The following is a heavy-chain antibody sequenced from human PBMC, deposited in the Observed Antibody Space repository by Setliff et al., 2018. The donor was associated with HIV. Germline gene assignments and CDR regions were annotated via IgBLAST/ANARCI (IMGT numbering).Heavy chain of an antibody. J-gene: IGHJ6*02. CDR2: IYHSEYT. Sequence: SETLSLTCAVSGGSISSGNWWTWVRQAPGKGLEWIGEIYHSEYTNYNPSLKSRVSMSVDKSKNQFSVKLTSVTAADTAVYYCARGHCSGTNCYGVDYYGMDVWGQGTTVTVSS. V-gene: IGHV4-4*02. CDR3: ARGHCSGTNCYGVDYYGMDV. D-gene: IGHD2-2*01. CDR1: GGSISSGNW.